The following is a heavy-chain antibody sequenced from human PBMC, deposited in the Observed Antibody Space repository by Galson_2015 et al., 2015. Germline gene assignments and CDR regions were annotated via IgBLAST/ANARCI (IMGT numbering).Heavy chain of an antibody. J-gene: IGHJ4*02. CDR3: AHRTTVSAGFDF. CDR1: GFSLSTSGVG. D-gene: IGHD4-17*01. V-gene: IGHV2-5*02. CDR2: TFWDDGK. Sequence: PALVKPTQTLTLPCTFSGFSLSTSGVGVAWIRQPPGKALEWLALTFWDDGKRYSASLKSRLTITKDTSKNQVVLTVTNMDPVDTATYYCAHRTTVSAGFDFWGQGTLVTVSS.